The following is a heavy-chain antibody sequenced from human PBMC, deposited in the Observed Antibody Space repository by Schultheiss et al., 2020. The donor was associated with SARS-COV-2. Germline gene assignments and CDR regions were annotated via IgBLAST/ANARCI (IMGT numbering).Heavy chain of an antibody. CDR2: INHSGST. D-gene: IGHD2-15*01. J-gene: IGHJ4*02. Sequence: GSLRLSCAVYGGSFSGYYWSWIRQPPGKGLEWIGEINHSGSTNYNPSLKSRVTISVDTSKNQFSLKLSSVTAADTAVYYCARAPTCSGGSCYFDYWGQGTLVTVSS. CDR3: ARAPTCSGGSCYFDY. V-gene: IGHV4-34*01. CDR1: GGSFSGYY.